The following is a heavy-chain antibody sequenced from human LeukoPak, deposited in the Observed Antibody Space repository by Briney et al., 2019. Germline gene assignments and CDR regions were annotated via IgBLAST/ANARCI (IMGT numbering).Heavy chain of an antibody. CDR2: IKSKTDGGTT. CDR3: TTAPRGLGGVDY. CDR1: GFTFSNAW. Sequence: PGGSLRLSCAASGFTFSNAWMSWVRQAPGKGLEWVGRIKSKTDGGTTDYAAPVKGRFTISRDGSKNTLYLQMNSLKTEDTAVYYCTTAPRGLGGVDYWGQGTLVTVSS. J-gene: IGHJ4*02. D-gene: IGHD3-10*01. V-gene: IGHV3-15*01.